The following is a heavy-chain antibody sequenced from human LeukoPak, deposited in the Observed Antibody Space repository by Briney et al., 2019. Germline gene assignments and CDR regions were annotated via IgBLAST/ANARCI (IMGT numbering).Heavy chain of an antibody. J-gene: IGHJ3*02. CDR2: IYISGST. Sequence: SETLSLTCSVSGGSISSYYWSWIRQPPGKGLEWIGRIYISGSTNYNPSLKSRVTMSVDTSKNQFSLKLSSVTAADTAMYYCARRGLSLRNGAFDIWGQGTMVTVSS. CDR3: ARRGLSLRNGAFDI. V-gene: IGHV4-4*07. CDR1: GGSISSYY. D-gene: IGHD1-14*01.